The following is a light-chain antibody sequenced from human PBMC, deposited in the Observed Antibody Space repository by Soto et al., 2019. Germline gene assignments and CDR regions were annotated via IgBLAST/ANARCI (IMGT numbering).Light chain of an antibody. CDR1: QSVGSN. CDR2: GAS. V-gene: IGKV3-15*01. J-gene: IGKJ1*01. Sequence: EIVMTQSPATLSVSPGERATLSCRASQSVGSNLAWYQQKPGQAPRLLIYGASTRATGIPARFSGSGSGTEFTLTISSLQSEDFAVYYCQQYNNWLTWTFGQGTKVDIK. CDR3: QQYNNWLTWT.